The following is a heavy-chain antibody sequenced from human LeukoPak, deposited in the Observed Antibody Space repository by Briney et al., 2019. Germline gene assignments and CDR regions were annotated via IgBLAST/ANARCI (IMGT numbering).Heavy chain of an antibody. D-gene: IGHD3-9*01. CDR3: ARVHATGYFSLDLGY. CDR1: GYTFTGYF. J-gene: IGHJ4*02. Sequence: ASVRVSCKASGYTFTGYFMHWVRQAPGQGLDWMGWINPNTGGTKYAQKFQGRVTMTRDTSIGTAYKELSTVTSDDTAVYFCARVHATGYFSLDLGYWGQGTLVTVSS. CDR2: INPNTGGT. V-gene: IGHV1-2*02.